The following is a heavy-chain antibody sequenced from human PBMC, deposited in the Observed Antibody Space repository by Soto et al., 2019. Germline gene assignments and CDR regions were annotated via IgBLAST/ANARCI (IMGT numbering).Heavy chain of an antibody. V-gene: IGHV1-2*04. CDR2: INPNSGGT. CDR3: ARERVATMVRGVIINNTSYYYYGMDV. Sequence: ASVKVSCKASGYTFTGYYMHWVRQAPGQGLEWMGWINPNSGGTNYAQKFQGWVTMTRDTSISTAYMELSRLRSDDTAVYYCARERVATMVRGVIINNTSYYYYGMDVWGQGTTVTVSS. D-gene: IGHD3-10*01. CDR1: GYTFTGYY. J-gene: IGHJ6*02.